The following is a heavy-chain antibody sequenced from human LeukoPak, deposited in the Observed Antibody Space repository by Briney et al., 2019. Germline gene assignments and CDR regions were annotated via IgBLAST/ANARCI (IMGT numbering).Heavy chain of an antibody. CDR2: INPNSGGT. D-gene: IGHD5-18*01. CDR3: ARDTRYSYGLPDY. Sequence: ASVKVSCKASGYTFTGYYMHWVRQAPGQGLEWMGWINPNSGGTNYAQKFQGRVTMTGDTSISTAYMELSRLRSDDTAVYYCARDTRYSYGLPDYWGQGTLVTVSS. J-gene: IGHJ4*02. CDR1: GYTFTGYY. V-gene: IGHV1-2*02.